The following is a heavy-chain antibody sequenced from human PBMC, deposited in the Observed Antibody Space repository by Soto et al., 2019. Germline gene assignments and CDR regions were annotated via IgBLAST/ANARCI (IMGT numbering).Heavy chain of an antibody. Sequence: QVQLVQSGAEVKKPGSSVKVSCKASGGTFSSYAISWVRQAPGQGLEWMGGIIPIFGTANYAQKFQGRVTITADESTSTAYMELSSLRSEDTAVYYCARERGGATIAVAGTFEDYYYGMDVWGQGTTVTVSS. CDR1: GGTFSSYA. J-gene: IGHJ6*02. D-gene: IGHD6-19*01. CDR3: ARERGGATIAVAGTFEDYYYGMDV. V-gene: IGHV1-69*01. CDR2: IIPIFGTA.